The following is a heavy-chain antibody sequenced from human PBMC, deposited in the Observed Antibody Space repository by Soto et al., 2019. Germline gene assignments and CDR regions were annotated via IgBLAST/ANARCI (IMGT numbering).Heavy chain of an antibody. CDR3: ARVRFNIIPQ. Sequence: SQTLSLPCAMSGDSVSSNSAALSFIKKSPSRGLYCLARIYYMSEWHYDYAISVRSRISINADTSKNQFSLQLNSVTPEDTGVYDGARVRFNIIPQWGQGTLVTVSS. V-gene: IGHV6-1*01. J-gene: IGHJ4*02. CDR2: IYYMSEWHY. CDR1: GDSVSSNSAA.